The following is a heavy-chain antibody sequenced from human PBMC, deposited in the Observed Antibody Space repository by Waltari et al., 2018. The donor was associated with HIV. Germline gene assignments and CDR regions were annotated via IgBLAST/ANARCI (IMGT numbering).Heavy chain of an antibody. V-gene: IGHV3-73*01. Sequence: EVQLVASWGDLVQPGGCLKLSCAASGFTFSGSAMPLFRQASGTWLEWVGRVRIKANSYATAYAASLKGRLTISRDDSKNTADLQMNSLKTEDTSVYYCTRHHSRDIGPQKSLSEPLDYWGQGTLVTVSS. CDR1: GFTFSGSA. CDR2: VRIKANSYAT. J-gene: IGHJ4*02. CDR3: TRHHSRDIGPQKSLSEPLDY. D-gene: IGHD2-15*01.